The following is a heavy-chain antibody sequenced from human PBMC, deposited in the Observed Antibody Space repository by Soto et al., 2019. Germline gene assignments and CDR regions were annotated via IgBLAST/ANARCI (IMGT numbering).Heavy chain of an antibody. V-gene: IGHV4-59*01. J-gene: IGHJ6*02. Sequence: SETLSLTCTVSGGSISSYYWSWIRQPPGKGLEWIGYIYYSGSTNYNPSLKSRVTISVDTSKNQFSLKLSSVTAADTAVYYCARDLRPGNVRTGYYYYYGMDVWGQGTTVT. D-gene: IGHD1-1*01. CDR2: IYYSGST. CDR1: GGSISSYY. CDR3: ARDLRPGNVRTGYYYYYGMDV.